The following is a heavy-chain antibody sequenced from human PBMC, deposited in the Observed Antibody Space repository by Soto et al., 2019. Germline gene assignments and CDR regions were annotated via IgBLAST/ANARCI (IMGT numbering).Heavy chain of an antibody. CDR3: AVNDYLDY. Sequence: SCAASGFTFSDAWMIWVRQAPGKGLEWVGRIKRKSDGGTTDYAAPVKGRFTISRDDSANTLYLQMNSLKTEDTAVYFCAVNDYLDYWGQGALVTVSS. CDR2: IKRKSDGGTT. J-gene: IGHJ4*02. V-gene: IGHV3-15*01. CDR1: GFTFSDAW.